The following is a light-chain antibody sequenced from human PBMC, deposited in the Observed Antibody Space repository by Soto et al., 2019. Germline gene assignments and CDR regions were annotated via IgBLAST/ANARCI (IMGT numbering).Light chain of an antibody. CDR1: ESVGSD. Sequence: ENVLTQSPATLSLSPGEGATLSCRASESVGSDLAWYQQKPGQPPRLLIYDVSGRATGVPARFSGSGSGTDFTLTISCLEPEDFAVYYCQQRDSWPLTFGGGTKVEIK. J-gene: IGKJ4*01. V-gene: IGKV3-11*01. CDR3: QQRDSWPLT. CDR2: DVS.